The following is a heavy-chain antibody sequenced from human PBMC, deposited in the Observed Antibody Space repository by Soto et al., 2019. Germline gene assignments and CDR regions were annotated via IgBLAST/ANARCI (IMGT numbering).Heavy chain of an antibody. CDR2: IYISGST. D-gene: IGHD2-15*01. CDR3: VRDCSGGGCYSDYGMDV. J-gene: IGHJ6*02. Sequence: ETLSLTCTVSGDSVSSYYWSWIRQPAGRGLEWIGRIYISGSTDYNPSLKGRVSMSVDRSKNQFSLKLTSVTAADTAVYYCVRDCSGGGCYSDYGMDVWGQGTTVTVSS. V-gene: IGHV4-4*07. CDR1: GDSVSSYY.